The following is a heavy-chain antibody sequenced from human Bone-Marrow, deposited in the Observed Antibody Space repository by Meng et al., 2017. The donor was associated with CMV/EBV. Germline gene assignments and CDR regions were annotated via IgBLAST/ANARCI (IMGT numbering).Heavy chain of an antibody. V-gene: IGHV4-30-4*08. Sequence: SETLSLTCTVSGGSLSSSSYYWSWIRQPPGKGLEWIGYIYYSGSTYYNPSLKSRLTISIDTSNNKFSLKLRSVTAADTAVYYCARAGPRYSGSYHCFDYWGQGRLVTVSS. D-gene: IGHD1-26*01. CDR1: GGSLSSSSYY. J-gene: IGHJ4*02. CDR2: IYYSGST. CDR3: ARAGPRYSGSYHCFDY.